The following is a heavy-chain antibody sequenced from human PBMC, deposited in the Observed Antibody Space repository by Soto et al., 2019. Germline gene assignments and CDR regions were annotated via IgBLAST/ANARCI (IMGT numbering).Heavy chain of an antibody. CDR2: ISGYNGHT. CDR3: AREGEMPYDDDGLDV. Sequence: QVQLVQSGAEVRKPGASVKVSCKASGYTFTTYGISWVRQAPGQGLEWMGWISGYNGHTKYAQKFQGRVTMTTETSTNTVYMDLRNLRSDDTAVYYGAREGEMPYDDDGLDVW. CDR1: GYTFTTYG. D-gene: IGHD3-16*01. V-gene: IGHV1-18*01. J-gene: IGHJ6*01.